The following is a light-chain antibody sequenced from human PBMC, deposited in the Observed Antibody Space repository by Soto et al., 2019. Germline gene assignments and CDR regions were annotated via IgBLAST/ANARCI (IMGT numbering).Light chain of an antibody. CDR1: QSVSSSY. J-gene: IGKJ1*01. CDR3: QQYGSSPRT. Sequence: EIVLTQFPGTLSLSPGERATLSCRASQSVSSSYLAWYQQKPGQAPRLLIYGASSRATGIPDRFSGGGSGTDFTLTISRLEPEDFAMYYCQQYGSSPRTFGQGTKVDI. CDR2: GAS. V-gene: IGKV3-20*01.